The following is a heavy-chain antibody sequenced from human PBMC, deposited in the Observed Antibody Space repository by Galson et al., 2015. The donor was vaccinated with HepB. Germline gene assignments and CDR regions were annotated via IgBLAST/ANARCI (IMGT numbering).Heavy chain of an antibody. J-gene: IGHJ6*03. CDR2: ISSSSSTI. V-gene: IGHV3-48*01. CDR3: ARDYDFWSGYYYYMDV. CDR1: GFTLSSYS. Sequence: SLRLSCAASGFTLSSYSMNWVRQAPGKGLEWVSYISSSSSTIYYADSVKGRFTISRDNAKNSLYLQMNSLRAEDTAVYYCARDYDFWSGYYYYMDVWGKGTTVTVSS. D-gene: IGHD3-3*01.